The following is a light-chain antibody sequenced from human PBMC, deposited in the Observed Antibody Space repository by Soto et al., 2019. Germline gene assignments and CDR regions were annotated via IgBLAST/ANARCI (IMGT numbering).Light chain of an antibody. J-gene: IGKJ4*01. CDR2: MGS. CDR3: QQYDNWPPLT. Sequence: DIVMTQSPLSLPVTPGEAASISCRSSQSLLHKNGNNYFNWYLQKPGQSPQALIYMGSKRASGVPDRFGGSGSGTEFTLTISTLQSEDFAVYYCQQYDNWPPLTFGGGTKVDIK. CDR1: QSLLHKNGNNY. V-gene: IGKV2-28*01.